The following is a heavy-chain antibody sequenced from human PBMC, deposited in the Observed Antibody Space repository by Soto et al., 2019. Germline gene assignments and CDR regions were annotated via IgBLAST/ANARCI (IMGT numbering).Heavy chain of an antibody. D-gene: IGHD2-15*01. V-gene: IGHV3-30-3*01. J-gene: IGHJ6*01. CDR1: GFILSTYA. CDR3: ARAGCDLGSSYTLVVLSSGMDV. Sequence: QVQLVESGGGVVQPGRSLRLSCAASGFILSTYAMYWVRQAPGKGLVWVAVITYDGNNKYYADSVNGRFTISRDTSKNTPYRQKNRLRAEDAAGYYCARAGCDLGSSYTLVVLSSGMDVWGQGITVTVSS. CDR2: ITYDGNNK.